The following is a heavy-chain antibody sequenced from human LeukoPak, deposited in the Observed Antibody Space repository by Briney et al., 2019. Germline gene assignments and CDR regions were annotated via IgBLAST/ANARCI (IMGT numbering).Heavy chain of an antibody. J-gene: IGHJ6*02. CDR3: ARGGYDFVYYYYGMDV. Sequence: ASVKVSCKASGYTFTSYYMHWVRQAPGQGLEWMGRINPNSGGTNYAQKFQGRVTMTRDTSISTAYMELSRLRSDDTAVYYCARGGYDFVYYYYGMDVWGQGTTVTVSS. CDR1: GYTFTSYY. V-gene: IGHV1-2*06. CDR2: INPNSGGT. D-gene: IGHD3-3*01.